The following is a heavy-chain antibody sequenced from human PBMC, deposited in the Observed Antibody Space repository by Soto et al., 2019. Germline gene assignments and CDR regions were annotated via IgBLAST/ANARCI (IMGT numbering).Heavy chain of an antibody. CDR3: AIDMEAAGTIDY. Sequence: QVQLVESGGGVVQPGRSLRLSCAASGFTFSSYGMHWVRQAPGKGLEWVAVIWYDGSNKYYADSVKGRFTISRDNSKNTLYLQMNSLRAEDTAVYYCAIDMEAAGTIDYWGQGTLVTVSS. V-gene: IGHV3-33*01. CDR1: GFTFSSYG. J-gene: IGHJ4*02. CDR2: IWYDGSNK. D-gene: IGHD6-13*01.